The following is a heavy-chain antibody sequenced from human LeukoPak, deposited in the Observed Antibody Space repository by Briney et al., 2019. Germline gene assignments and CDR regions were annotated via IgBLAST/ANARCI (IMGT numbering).Heavy chain of an antibody. CDR2: IVSNGGIT. J-gene: IGHJ4*02. D-gene: IGHD6-13*01. V-gene: IGHV3-64*05. CDR1: GFTFSNYA. Sequence: GGSLRLSCSASGFTFSNYAMHWVRQAPGKGLEYVSSIVSNGGITYYADSVKGRFTTSRDNSKNTLYVQMTSLRVEDTALYYCLRDCAGTGDYWGQGTLVTVSS. CDR3: LRDCAGTGDY.